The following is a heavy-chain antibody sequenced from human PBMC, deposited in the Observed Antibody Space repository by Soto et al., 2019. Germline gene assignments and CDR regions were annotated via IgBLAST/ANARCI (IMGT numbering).Heavy chain of an antibody. J-gene: IGHJ4*02. CDR2: ISSGSSTI. CDR1: VFTFSSYS. Sequence: GGSLRLSCAASVFTFSSYSMNWVRQAPGKGLEWVSYISSGSSTIYYADSVKGRFTISRDNAKNSLYLQMNSLRAEDTAVYYCARVYGIAVAGNLDFWGQGTLVTVSS. CDR3: ARVYGIAVAGNLDF. V-gene: IGHV3-48*01. D-gene: IGHD6-19*01.